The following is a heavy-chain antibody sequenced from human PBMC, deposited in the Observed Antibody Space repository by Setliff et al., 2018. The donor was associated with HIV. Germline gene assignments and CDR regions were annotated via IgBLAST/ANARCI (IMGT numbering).Heavy chain of an antibody. CDR1: GFTFSSYA. CDR2: ISYDGSNK. J-gene: IGHJ3*02. CDR3: ARSKGHLYYDDDTGYVLRAFDI. Sequence: GESLKISCAASGFTFSSYAMHWVRQAPGKGLEWVAVISYDGSNKYYADSVKGRLTISRDNSKNTLYLQMNSLRAEDTAVYGCARSKGHLYYDDDTGYVLRAFDIWGQGTMVTVSS. V-gene: IGHV3-30*04. D-gene: IGHD3-22*01.